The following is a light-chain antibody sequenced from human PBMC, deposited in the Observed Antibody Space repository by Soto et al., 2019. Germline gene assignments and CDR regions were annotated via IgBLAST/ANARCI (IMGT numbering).Light chain of an antibody. J-gene: IGLJ2*01. CDR1: SGHSSYA. Sequence: QSVLTQSPSASASLGASVKLTCTLSSGHSSYAIAWHQQQPEKGPRFLMKLNTDGSHSKGDGIPHRFSGSSSGAGRYLTISSLQSEDEADYYCQTWGTGIPVFGGGTKLTVL. CDR2: LNTDGSH. CDR3: QTWGTGIPV. V-gene: IGLV4-69*01.